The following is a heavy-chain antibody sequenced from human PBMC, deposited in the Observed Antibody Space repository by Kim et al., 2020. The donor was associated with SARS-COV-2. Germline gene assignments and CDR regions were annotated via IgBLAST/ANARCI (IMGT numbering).Heavy chain of an antibody. J-gene: IGHJ4*02. Sequence: KGRFTISRDNSKNTLYLQMNGLRAEDTAVYYCARAYSPYYYDSSGYYFDYWGQGTLVTVSP. CDR3: ARAYSPYYYDSSGYYFDY. D-gene: IGHD3-22*01. V-gene: IGHV3-53*01.